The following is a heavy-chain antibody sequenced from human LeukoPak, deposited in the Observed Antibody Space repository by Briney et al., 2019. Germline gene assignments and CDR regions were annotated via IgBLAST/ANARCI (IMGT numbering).Heavy chain of an antibody. D-gene: IGHD4-17*01. V-gene: IGHV3-21*01. CDR3: ARDGTYGDYNYYYGLDV. Sequence: GGSLRLSCAASGFTFSSYSMNWVRQAPGKGLEWVSSISSSSSYIYYADSVKGRFTISRDNAKNSLYLQMNSLRAEDTAVYYCARDGTYGDYNYYYGLDVWGQGTPVTVSS. J-gene: IGHJ6*02. CDR2: ISSSSSYI. CDR1: GFTFSSYS.